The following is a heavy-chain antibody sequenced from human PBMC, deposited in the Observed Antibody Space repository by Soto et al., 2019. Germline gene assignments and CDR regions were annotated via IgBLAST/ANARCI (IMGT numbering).Heavy chain of an antibody. CDR3: ARDRLENWFDP. V-gene: IGHV4-59*01. J-gene: IGHJ5*02. CDR1: GGSISSYY. Sequence: SEPLSLTCTVSGGSISSYYWSWIRQPPGKGLEWIGYIYYSGSTNYNPSLKSRVTISVDTSKNQFSLKLSSVTAADTAVYYCARDRLENWFDPWGQGTLVTVSS. D-gene: IGHD1-1*01. CDR2: IYYSGST.